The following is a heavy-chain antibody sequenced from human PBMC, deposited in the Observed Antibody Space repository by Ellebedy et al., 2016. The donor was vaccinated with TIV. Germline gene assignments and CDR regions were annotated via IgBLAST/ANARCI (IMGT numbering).Heavy chain of an antibody. V-gene: IGHV3-15*01. CDR3: TVQSGSYFY. CDR2: IKSKTDGGTT. Sequence: GGSLRLXXAASGFTFSNAWMSWVRQAPGKRLEWVGRIKSKTDGGTTDYAAPVKGRFTISRDDSKNTLYLQMNSLKTEDTAVYYCTVQSGSYFYWGQGTLVTVSS. D-gene: IGHD1-26*01. J-gene: IGHJ4*02. CDR1: GFTFSNAW.